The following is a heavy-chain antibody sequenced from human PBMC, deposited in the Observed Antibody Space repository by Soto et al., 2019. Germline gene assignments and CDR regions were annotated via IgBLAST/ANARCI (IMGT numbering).Heavy chain of an antibody. CDR2: INPNSGGT. J-gene: IGHJ4*02. Sequence: ASVKVSCKASGYTFTSYGISWVRQAPGQGLEWMGWINPNSGGTNYAQKFQGWVTMTRDTSISTAYMELSRLRSDDTAVYYCARNTYYYDSSGYHMLDYWGQGTLVTVSS. D-gene: IGHD3-22*01. CDR1: GYTFTSYG. V-gene: IGHV1-2*04. CDR3: ARNTYYYDSSGYHMLDY.